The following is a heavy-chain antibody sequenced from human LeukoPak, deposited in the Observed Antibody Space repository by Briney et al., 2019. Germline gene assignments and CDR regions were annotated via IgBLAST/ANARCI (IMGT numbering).Heavy chain of an antibody. CDR1: GFPFSSYA. V-gene: IGHV3-30-3*01. CDR3: ARGVWFGELMAGEDAFDI. D-gene: IGHD3-10*01. Sequence: GSLNLSCAASGFPFSSYAMHWVRQALGKGLEGVAVISYDGSNKYYADSVKGRFTISRDNSKNTLYLQMNSLRAEDTAVYYCARGVWFGELMAGEDAFDIWGQGTMVTVSS. J-gene: IGHJ3*02. CDR2: ISYDGSNK.